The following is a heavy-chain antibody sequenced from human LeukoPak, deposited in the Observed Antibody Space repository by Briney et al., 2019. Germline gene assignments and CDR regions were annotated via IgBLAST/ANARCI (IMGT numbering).Heavy chain of an antibody. CDR1: GFTFSSYS. D-gene: IGHD3-22*01. V-gene: IGHV3-21*01. J-gene: IGHJ4*02. CDR2: ISSSSTYI. Sequence: KAGGSLRLSCAASGFTFSSYSMNWVRQAPGKGLEWVSSISSSSTYIYYADSVKGRFTISRDNAKNSLYLQMNGLRAEDTAVYCCAVLDSSGFPDYWGQGTLVTVSS. CDR3: AVLDSSGFPDY.